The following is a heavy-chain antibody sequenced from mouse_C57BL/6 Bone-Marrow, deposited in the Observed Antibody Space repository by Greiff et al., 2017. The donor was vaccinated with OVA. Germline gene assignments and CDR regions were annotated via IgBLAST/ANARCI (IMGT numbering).Heavy chain of an antibody. J-gene: IGHJ2*01. V-gene: IGHV3-6*01. CDR3: ARYDYDRGFDY. D-gene: IGHD2-4*01. CDR2: ISYDGSN. CDR1: GYSITSGYY. Sequence: EVKLQESGPGLVKPSQSLSLTCSVTGYSITSGYYWNWIRQFPGNKLEWMGYISYDGSNNYNPSLKNRISITRDTSKNQFFLKLNSVTTEDTATYYCARYDYDRGFDYWGQGTTLTVSS.